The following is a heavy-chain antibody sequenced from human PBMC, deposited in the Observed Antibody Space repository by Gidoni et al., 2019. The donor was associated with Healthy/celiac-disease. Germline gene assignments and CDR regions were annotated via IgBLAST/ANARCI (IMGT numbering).Heavy chain of an antibody. J-gene: IGHJ6*02. CDR1: GFTFSSYA. V-gene: IGHV3-23*01. CDR3: AKVSTGYSYGYLGEDYYYGMDV. CDR2: IRGSGGGT. Sequence: EVQLLEPGGGLVQPGGSLRLSCAASGFTFSSYAMSWVRQAPGKGLEWVSAIRGSGGGTYYADSVKGRFTISRDNSKNTLYLQMNSLRAEDTAVYYCAKVSTGYSYGYLGEDYYYGMDVWGQGTTVTVSS. D-gene: IGHD5-18*01.